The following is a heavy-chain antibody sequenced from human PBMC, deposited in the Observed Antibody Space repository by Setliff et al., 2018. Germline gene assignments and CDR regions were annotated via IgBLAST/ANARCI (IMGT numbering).Heavy chain of an antibody. CDR1: GYTFSSYA. D-gene: IGHD6-6*01. Sequence: GASVKVSCKASGYTFSSYAMNWVRQAPGQGLEWMGWINTNTGNPTYAQGFTGRFVFSLDTSVSTTYLQISSLKAEDTAVYYCARGEYTSLPSGVYYHMGVWGKGTTVTVSS. J-gene: IGHJ6*03. CDR3: ARGEYTSLPSGVYYHMGV. CDR2: INTNTGNP. V-gene: IGHV7-4-1*02.